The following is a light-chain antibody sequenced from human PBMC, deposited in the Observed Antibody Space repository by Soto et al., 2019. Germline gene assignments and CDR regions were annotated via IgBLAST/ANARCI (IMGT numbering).Light chain of an antibody. V-gene: IGKV3-20*01. J-gene: IGKJ1*01. Sequence: EIVLTQSPGTLSLSPGERATLSCGASQSVSSSYLAWYQQKPGQAPRLLIYGASRRATGIPDRFSGSGSGTDFTLTISRLEPEDFAVYYCQQYGSSPRTFGQGTKVEIK. CDR1: QSVSSSY. CDR3: QQYGSSPRT. CDR2: GAS.